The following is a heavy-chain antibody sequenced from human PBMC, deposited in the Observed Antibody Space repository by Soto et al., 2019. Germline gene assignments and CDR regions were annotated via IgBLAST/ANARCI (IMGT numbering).Heavy chain of an antibody. V-gene: IGHV4-59*01. CDR1: GGSLSDYY. Sequence: QVQLQESGPGLVKSSETLSLTCTVSGGSLSDYYWNWIRQPPGKGLQWIGYVYSTGSTDYNPSLDSRVSISLDKSKNQFSLNLRSVTAADTAVYYCARRRRAAAGDSFEYWGQGTLVTVSS. CDR2: VYSTGST. CDR3: ARRRRAAAGDSFEY. J-gene: IGHJ4*02. D-gene: IGHD6-13*01.